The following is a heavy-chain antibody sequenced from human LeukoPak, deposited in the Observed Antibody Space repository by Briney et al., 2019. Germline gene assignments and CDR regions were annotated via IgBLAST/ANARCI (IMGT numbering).Heavy chain of an antibody. CDR1: GGSISSSNW. CDR3: ASLRERSYYARGFDY. CDR2: IYHSGST. Sequence: SETLSLTCAVSGGSISSSNWWSWVRQPPGKGLEWIGEIYHSGSTNYNPSLKSRVTISVDKSKNQFSLKLSSLTAADTAIYYCASLRERSYYARGFDYWGQGTLVTVSS. D-gene: IGHD1-26*01. V-gene: IGHV4-4*02. J-gene: IGHJ4*02.